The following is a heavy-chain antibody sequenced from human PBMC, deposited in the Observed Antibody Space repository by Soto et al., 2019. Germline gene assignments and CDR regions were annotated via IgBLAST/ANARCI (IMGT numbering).Heavy chain of an antibody. Sequence: QVQLVQSGAELKKPGASVNISCQASGFTFSDTLINWVRQGPGQRLEWMGWINPANGNTRYSEPFQGRVTISSLSSASTAYGALSDLTSEDTAVYYCARDIVSVGPRANEAFDVWGQGTMITVSS. CDR1: GFTFSDTL. CDR2: INPANGNT. CDR3: ARDIVSVGPRANEAFDV. J-gene: IGHJ3*01. V-gene: IGHV1-3*01. D-gene: IGHD1-26*01.